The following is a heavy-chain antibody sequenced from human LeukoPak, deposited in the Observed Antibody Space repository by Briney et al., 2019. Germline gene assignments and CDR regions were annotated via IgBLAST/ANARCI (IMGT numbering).Heavy chain of an antibody. CDR2: IYYSGST. J-gene: IGHJ3*02. V-gene: IGHV4-31*03. Sequence: SETLSLTCTVSGGSISSGGDYWSWIRQHPGKGLEWIGYIYYSGSTYYNPSRKSRVTISVDTSKNQFSLKLISVTAADTAVYYCARADPFGEYPNRPFDIWGQGTMVTVSS. CDR3: ARADPFGEYPNRPFDI. CDR1: GGSISSGGDY. D-gene: IGHD3-10*01.